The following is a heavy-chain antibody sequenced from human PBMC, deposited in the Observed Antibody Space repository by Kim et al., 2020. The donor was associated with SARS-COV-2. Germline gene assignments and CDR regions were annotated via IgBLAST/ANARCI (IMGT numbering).Heavy chain of an antibody. J-gene: IGHJ3*02. V-gene: IGHV4-30-2*01. D-gene: IGHD6-6*01. CDR1: GGSISSGGYS. CDR3: ARDSPSVLHPRGAFDI. CDR2: IYHSGST. Sequence: SETLSLTCAVSGGSISSGGYSWSWIRQPPGKGLEWIGYIYHSGSTYYNPSLKSRVTISVDRSKNQFSLKLSSVTAADTAVYYCARDSPSVLHPRGAFDIWGQGTMVTVSS.